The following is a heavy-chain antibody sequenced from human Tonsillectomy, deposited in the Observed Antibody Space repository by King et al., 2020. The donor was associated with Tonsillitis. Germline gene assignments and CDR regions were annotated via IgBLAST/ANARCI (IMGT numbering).Heavy chain of an antibody. D-gene: IGHD3-22*01. J-gene: IGHJ4*02. V-gene: IGHV3-23*04. CDR2: ISGSGGST. CDR3: AKLQYYYDSGLISNFDY. CDR1: GFTFSSYA. Sequence: EVQLVESGGGLVKPGGSLRLSCAASGFTFSSYAMSWVRQAPGKGLEWVSAISGSGGSTYYAHSVKGRFTISRDKSKNTLYLQMNSLRAEDTAVYYCAKLQYYYDSGLISNFDYCGQGTLVTVSS.